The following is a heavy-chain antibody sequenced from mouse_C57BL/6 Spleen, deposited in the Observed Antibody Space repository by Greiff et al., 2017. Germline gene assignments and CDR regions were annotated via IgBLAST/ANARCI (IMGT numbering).Heavy chain of an antibody. D-gene: IGHD2-5*01. J-gene: IGHJ2*01. CDR2: INPSSGYT. CDR1: GYTFTSYW. Sequence: QVQLKQSGAELAKPGASVKLSCKASGYTFTSYWMHWVKQRPGQGLEWIGYINPSSGYTKYNQKFKDKATFTADKASSTAYMQRSSLTYEDAAVYYCARERGYSNYFDDWGQGTTLTVSS. V-gene: IGHV1-7*01. CDR3: ARERGYSNYFDD.